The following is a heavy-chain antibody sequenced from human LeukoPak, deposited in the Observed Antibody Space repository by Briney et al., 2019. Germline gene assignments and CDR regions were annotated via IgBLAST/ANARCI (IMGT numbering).Heavy chain of an antibody. V-gene: IGHV3-23*01. Sequence: PGGSLRLSCAASGFTFSSYAMSWVRQAPGKGLEWVSAISGSGGSTYYADSVKGRFTISRDNSKNTLYLQMNSLRAEDTAVYYCAKHPLDYCSSTSCYIGEYFDYWGQGTLVTVSS. CDR2: ISGSGGST. CDR1: GFTFSSYA. J-gene: IGHJ4*02. D-gene: IGHD2-2*02. CDR3: AKHPLDYCSSTSCYIGEYFDY.